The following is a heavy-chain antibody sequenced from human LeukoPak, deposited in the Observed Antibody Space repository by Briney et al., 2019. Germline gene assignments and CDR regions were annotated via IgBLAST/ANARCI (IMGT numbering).Heavy chain of an antibody. D-gene: IGHD2-2*01. Sequence: SVKVSCKASGGTFSSYAISWVRQAPGQGLEWMGGIIPIFGTANYARKFQGRVTITADESTSTAYMELSSLRSEDTAVYYCATSKGYCSSTSCSFAYFDYWGQGTLVTVSS. CDR3: ATSKGYCSSTSCSFAYFDY. J-gene: IGHJ4*02. CDR2: IIPIFGTA. V-gene: IGHV1-69*01. CDR1: GGTFSSYA.